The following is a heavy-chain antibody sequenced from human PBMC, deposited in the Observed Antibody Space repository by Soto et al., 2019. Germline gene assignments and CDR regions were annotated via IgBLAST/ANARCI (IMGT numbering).Heavy chain of an antibody. V-gene: IGHV3-66*01. CDR3: ASGTGYCSGGSCYTDY. J-gene: IGHJ4*02. D-gene: IGHD2-15*01. CDR1: GFTVSSNY. CDR2: IYSGGST. Sequence: VQLVESGGGLVQPGGSLRLSCAACGFTVSSNYMSWVRQAPGKGLEWVSVIYSGGSTYYADSVKGRFTISRDNSKNTLYLQMNSLRAEDTAVYYCASGTGYCSGGSCYTDYWGQGTLVTVSS.